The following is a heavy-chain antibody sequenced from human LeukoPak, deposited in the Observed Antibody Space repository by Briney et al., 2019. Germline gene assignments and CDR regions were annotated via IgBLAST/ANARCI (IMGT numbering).Heavy chain of an antibody. V-gene: IGHV1-18*01. CDR2: ISAYNGNT. Sequence: ASVKVSCKASGYTFTSYGISWVRQAPGQGLEWMGWISAYNGNTNYAQKLQGRVTMTTDTSTSTAYMELRSLRSDDTAVYYCARVDYGDYVGYFVYWGQGTLVTVSS. CDR1: GYTFTSYG. D-gene: IGHD4-17*01. J-gene: IGHJ4*02. CDR3: ARVDYGDYVGYFVY.